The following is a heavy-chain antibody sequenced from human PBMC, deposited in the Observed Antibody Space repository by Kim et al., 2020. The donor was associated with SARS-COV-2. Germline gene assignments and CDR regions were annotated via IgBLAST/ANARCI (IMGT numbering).Heavy chain of an antibody. CDR3: ARVNVHRLFDY. Sequence: GGSLRLSCAASGFTVSSNYMSWVRQAPAKGLEWVSVIYSGGSTYYADSVKGRFTISRDNSKNTLYLQMNSLRAEDTAVYYCARVNVHRLFDYWGQGTLVTVSS. D-gene: IGHD1-1*01. CDR1: GFTVSSNY. J-gene: IGHJ4*02. CDR2: IYSGGST. V-gene: IGHV3-66*01.